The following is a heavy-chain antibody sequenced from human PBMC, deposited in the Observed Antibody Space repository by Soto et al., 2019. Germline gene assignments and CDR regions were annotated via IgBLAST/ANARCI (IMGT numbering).Heavy chain of an antibody. CDR3: AKETVWEILEGYFEY. CDR1: GFTFSTYG. D-gene: IGHD1-26*01. Sequence: ESGGGVVQPGRSLRLSCAASGFTFSTYGMHWVRQAPGKGLEWVAVISYDGSHKSYGDSVKGRFTISRDNSKNTLYLQMNSLRAEDTAVYYCAKETVWEILEGYFEYWGQGTLVTVSS. CDR2: ISYDGSHK. V-gene: IGHV3-30*18. J-gene: IGHJ4*02.